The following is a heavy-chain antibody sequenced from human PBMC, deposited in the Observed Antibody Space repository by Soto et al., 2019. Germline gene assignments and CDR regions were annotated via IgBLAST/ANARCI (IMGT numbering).Heavy chain of an antibody. D-gene: IGHD1-26*01. CDR1: GFTFKDYY. CDR2: ISETGTSM. V-gene: IGHV3-11*01. J-gene: IGHJ1*01. CDR3: ARDPLGRPQY. Sequence: GGSLRLSCAVSGFTFKDYYMTWIRQAPGEGLQWVAYISETGTSMDYAESVKGRFTVSRDNAKNLLYLHMSSLRAADTAVYYCARDPLGRPQYWGRGTLVTVSS.